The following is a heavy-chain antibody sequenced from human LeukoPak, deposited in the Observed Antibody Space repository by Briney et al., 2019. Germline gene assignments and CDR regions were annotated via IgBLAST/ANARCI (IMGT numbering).Heavy chain of an antibody. V-gene: IGHV3-30*18. CDR1: GFTFSSYG. D-gene: IGHD4-17*01. CDR3: AKDSLYGAYFDY. CDR2: ISYDGSNK. Sequence: GGSLRLSCAASGFTFSSYGMHWVRQAPGKGLEWVAVISYDGSNKYYADSVKGRFTISRDNSKNTLYLQMNSLRAEDTAVYYCAKDSLYGAYFDYWAREPWSPSPQ. J-gene: IGHJ4*02.